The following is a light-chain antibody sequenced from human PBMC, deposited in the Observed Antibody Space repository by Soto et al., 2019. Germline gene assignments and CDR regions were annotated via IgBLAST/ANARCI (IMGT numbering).Light chain of an antibody. Sequence: DIQMTQSPSSLSASVGDRVTITCRASQSISSYLNWYQQKPEKAPKLLIYAASSLQSGVPSRFSGSGSGTDFTLTISSLQPEDFATYYCQQSYSTPITFGQGTRLENK. V-gene: IGKV1-39*01. CDR1: QSISSY. CDR3: QQSYSTPIT. CDR2: AAS. J-gene: IGKJ5*01.